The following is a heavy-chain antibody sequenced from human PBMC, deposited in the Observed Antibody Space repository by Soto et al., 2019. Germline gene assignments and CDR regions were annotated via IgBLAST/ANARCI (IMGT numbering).Heavy chain of an antibody. CDR2: VYHTGTA. V-gene: IGHV4-39*01. D-gene: IGHD5-18*01. J-gene: IGHJ4*02. CDR3: ARTGGYSNRTPFDC. Sequence: QVQLQESGPGLVKPSETLSLTCTVSGASISSSSFYWGWIRQSPGKGLEWIGNVYHTGTAYHNPSHKSRVTISVDTSTNQFSLKLSAVSASDTAVYFCARTGGYSNRTPFDCWGQGNLVIVSS. CDR1: GASISSSSFY.